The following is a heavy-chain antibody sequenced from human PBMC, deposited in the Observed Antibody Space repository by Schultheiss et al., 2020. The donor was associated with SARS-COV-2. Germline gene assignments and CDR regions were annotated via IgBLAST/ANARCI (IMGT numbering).Heavy chain of an antibody. Sequence: GGSLRLSCAASGFTFSSYGMHWVRQAPGKGLEWVAVISYDGSNKYYADSVKGRFTISRDNSKNTLYLQMNSLRAEDTAVYYCARESSGWRRYFDYWGQGTLVTVSS. CDR2: ISYDGSNK. CDR1: GFTFSSYG. D-gene: IGHD6-19*01. V-gene: IGHV3-30*05. CDR3: ARESSGWRRYFDY. J-gene: IGHJ4*02.